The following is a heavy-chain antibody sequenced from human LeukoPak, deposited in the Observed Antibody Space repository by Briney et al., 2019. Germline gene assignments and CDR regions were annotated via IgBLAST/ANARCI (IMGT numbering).Heavy chain of an antibody. Sequence: GGSLRLSCAASGFTVSSNYMSWVRHPPGKGLEWVSVIYAGGTTYYADSVKGRFTISRDNSKNTVYLQINSLSAEDTAIYYCARETLAGFDYWGQGTLVTVSS. D-gene: IGHD6-19*01. CDR2: IYAGGTT. V-gene: IGHV3-53*01. CDR1: GFTVSSNY. CDR3: ARETLAGFDY. J-gene: IGHJ4*02.